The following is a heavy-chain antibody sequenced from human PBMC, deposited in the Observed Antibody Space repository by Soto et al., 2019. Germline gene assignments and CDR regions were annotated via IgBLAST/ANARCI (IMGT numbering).Heavy chain of an antibody. Sequence: EVQLVESGGGLVQPGGSLRLSCAASGFTFSSYWMSWVRQAPGKGLEWVANIKQDGSEKYYVESEKGRFTISRDNAKNALYLQMNSLRAEDTAVYYCAIDANWNYRDYWGQGTLVTVSS. J-gene: IGHJ4*02. CDR2: IKQDGSEK. D-gene: IGHD1-20*01. CDR3: AIDANWNYRDY. V-gene: IGHV3-7*01. CDR1: GFTFSSYW.